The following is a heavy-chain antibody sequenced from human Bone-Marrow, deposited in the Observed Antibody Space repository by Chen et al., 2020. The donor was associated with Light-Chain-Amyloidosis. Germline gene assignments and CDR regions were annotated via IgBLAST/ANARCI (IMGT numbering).Heavy chain of an antibody. CDR2: MSYSGST. D-gene: IGHD2-15*01. CDR3: ARMFGFCSGGSCYSAYFDY. Sequence: QLQLQESGPGLVRPSETLSLTCPVSGGSISINSYYWGWIRQPPGKGLEWIGSMSYSGSTYYSPSLKSRVTISVYTPKNQFSLRLNSVTAADTALYYCARMFGFCSGGSCYSAYFDYWGQGALVTVSS. CDR1: GGSISINSYY. V-gene: IGHV4-39*01. J-gene: IGHJ4*02.